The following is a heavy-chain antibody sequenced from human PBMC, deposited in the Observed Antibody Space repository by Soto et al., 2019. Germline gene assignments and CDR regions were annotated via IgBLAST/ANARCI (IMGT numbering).Heavy chain of an antibody. CDR3: SRRVLEWFNNGLDV. Sequence: QVQLVESGGGVVPPGRSLRLSCAASGFTFSDHAMHWVRQAPGKGLEWVVVISPDGGTEGQADSVKGRFAISSDNSNNTVFLDMNNLTREVTAVYYCSRRVLEWFNNGLDVCGQGTTVTVSS. J-gene: IGHJ6*02. CDR2: ISPDGGTE. V-gene: IGHV3-30*09. D-gene: IGHD3-3*01. CDR1: GFTFSDHA.